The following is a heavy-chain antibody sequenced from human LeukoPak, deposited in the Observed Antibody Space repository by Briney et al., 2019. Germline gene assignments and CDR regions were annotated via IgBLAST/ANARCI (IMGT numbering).Heavy chain of an antibody. V-gene: IGHV4-34*01. CDR3: ARSPDFWSGYYRLYYFDY. CDR2: INHSGST. Sequence: SETLSLTCAVYGGSFSGYCWSWIRQPPGKGLEWIGEINHSGSTNYNPSLKSRVTISVDTSKNQFSLKLSSVTAADTAVYYCARSPDFWSGYYRLYYFDYWGQGTLVTVSS. CDR1: GGSFSGYC. J-gene: IGHJ4*02. D-gene: IGHD3-3*01.